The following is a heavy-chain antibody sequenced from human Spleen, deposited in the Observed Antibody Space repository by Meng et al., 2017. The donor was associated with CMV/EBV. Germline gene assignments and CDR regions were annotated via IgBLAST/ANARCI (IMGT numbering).Heavy chain of an antibody. J-gene: IGHJ5*02. CDR2: IYYSGHT. V-gene: IGHV4-59*12. D-gene: IGHD3-3*01. CDR3: ARDPISGEVYRGFDP. Sequence: SETLSLTCTVSGGSIRPYYWTWLGQPPGKGLEWIGYIYYSGHTNYNPSLKSRVTISVDTSKNQFSLRLSSVTAADTAVYYCARDPISGEVYRGFDPWGQGTLVTVSS. CDR1: GGSIRPYY.